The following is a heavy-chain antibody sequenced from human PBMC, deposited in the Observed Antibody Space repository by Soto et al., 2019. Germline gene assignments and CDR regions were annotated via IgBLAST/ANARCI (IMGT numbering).Heavy chain of an antibody. D-gene: IGHD2-15*01. V-gene: IGHV3-53*01. J-gene: IGHJ4*02. Sequence: HPGGSLRLSCAASGFTVSSNYMSWVRQAPGKGLEWVSVIYSGGSTYYADSVKGRFTISRDNSKNTLYLQMNSLRAEDTAVYYCATATLAAYYFDYWGQGTLVTVSS. CDR2: IYSGGST. CDR3: ATATLAAYYFDY. CDR1: GFTVSSNY.